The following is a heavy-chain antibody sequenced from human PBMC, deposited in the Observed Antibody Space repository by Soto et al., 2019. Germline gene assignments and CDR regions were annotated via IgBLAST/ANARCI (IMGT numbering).Heavy chain of an antibody. V-gene: IGHV1-18*01. CDR2: ISGYNGDT. J-gene: IGHJ6*02. CDR3: AKNAHPPYYYYGMDV. CDR1: GYTFSRYG. Sequence: QGQLLQSGAEVKKTGASVKVSCKASGYTFSRYGISWVRQAPGQGLEWMGWISGYNGDTNYAQNLQGRVTMTLDTSTSTTYMELRSLTSDDTAVYFCAKNAHPPYYYYGMDVWGQGTTVTVSS.